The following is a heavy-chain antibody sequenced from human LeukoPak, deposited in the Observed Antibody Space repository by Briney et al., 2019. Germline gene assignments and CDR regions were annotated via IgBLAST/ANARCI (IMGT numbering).Heavy chain of an antibody. Sequence: GGSLRLSCAASGFTFSSYAMSWVHQAAGKGLEWISSIHGSGDYTYYVDSVKGRFTISRDNSKNTLYLHMNSLRAEDTAVYYCARDGTTVTTSGALDAFDLWGQGTMVTVSS. CDR2: IHGSGDYT. V-gene: IGHV3-23*01. J-gene: IGHJ3*01. CDR3: ARDGTTVTTSGALDAFDL. D-gene: IGHD4-17*01. CDR1: GFTFSSYA.